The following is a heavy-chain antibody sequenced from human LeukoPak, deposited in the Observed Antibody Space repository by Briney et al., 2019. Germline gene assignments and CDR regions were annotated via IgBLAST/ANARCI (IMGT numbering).Heavy chain of an antibody. D-gene: IGHD1-14*01. Sequence: GESLKISRKGSGYTLSSYWIGWVRQMPGKGLEWMGIIYPTDSDTRYSPSFQGQVTISADKSISTAYLQWSSLKTSDNVRYYCARHPIYRRGGTCYSSNYFDYWGQGTRVTVSS. CDR2: IYPTDSDT. V-gene: IGHV5-51*01. J-gene: IGHJ4*02. CDR1: GYTLSSYW. CDR3: ARHPIYRRGGTCYSSNYFDY.